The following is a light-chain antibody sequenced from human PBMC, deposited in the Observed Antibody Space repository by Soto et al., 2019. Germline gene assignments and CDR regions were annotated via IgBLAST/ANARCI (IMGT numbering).Light chain of an antibody. J-gene: IGKJ1*01. CDR1: QSISSW. Sequence: DIQMTQSPSTLSASVGDRVTITVLASQSISSWLAWYQQKPGKAPKLLIYDASSLESGVPSRFSGSGSGTEFTLTISSLQPDDFATYYCQQYNSFWTFGQGTKVDI. V-gene: IGKV1-5*01. CDR2: DAS. CDR3: QQYNSFWT.